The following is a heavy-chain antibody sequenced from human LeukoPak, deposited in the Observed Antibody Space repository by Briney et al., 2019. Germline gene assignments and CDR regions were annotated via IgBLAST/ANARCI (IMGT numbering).Heavy chain of an antibody. J-gene: IGHJ4*02. CDR2: ISSDGTDK. Sequence: GGSLRLSCAASGFTFSSYGMHWVRQAPGKGLEWVSVISSDGTDKHYADSVKGRFTISRDNSKNTLYLQMNSLRAEDTAVYSCAKEAPRGVSFDYWGQGPLVTVSS. D-gene: IGHD3-10*01. CDR1: GFTFSSYG. V-gene: IGHV3-30*18. CDR3: AKEAPRGVSFDY.